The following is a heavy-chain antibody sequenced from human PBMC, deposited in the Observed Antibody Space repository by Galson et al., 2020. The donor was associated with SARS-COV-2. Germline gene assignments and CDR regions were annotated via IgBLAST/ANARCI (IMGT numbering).Heavy chain of an antibody. J-gene: IGHJ5*02. CDR3: AHRRGPWSTAAFDP. Sequence: SGPTLVKPTQTLTLTCTFSGFSLSTSGVGVGWIRQPPGKALEWLALIYWDDDKRYSPSLKSRLTITKDTSKNQVVLTMTNMDPVDTATDYCAHRRGPWSTAAFDPWGQGTLVTVSS. CDR2: IYWDDDK. CDR1: GFSLSTSGVG. V-gene: IGHV2-5*02. D-gene: IGHD2-8*02.